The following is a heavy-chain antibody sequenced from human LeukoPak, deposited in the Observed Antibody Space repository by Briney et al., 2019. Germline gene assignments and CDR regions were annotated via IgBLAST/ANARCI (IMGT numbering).Heavy chain of an antibody. D-gene: IGHD3-10*01. CDR1: GFTFSSYD. CDR3: AKEYGSGSYYGY. Sequence: GGSLRLSCAASGFTFSSYDMSWVRQAPGEGLEWLSGISGSGGGTYYADSVKGRFTISRDNSKNTVYLQMNSLRAEDTAVYYCAKEYGSGSYYGYWGQRTLVTVSS. CDR2: ISGSGGGT. J-gene: IGHJ4*02. V-gene: IGHV3-23*01.